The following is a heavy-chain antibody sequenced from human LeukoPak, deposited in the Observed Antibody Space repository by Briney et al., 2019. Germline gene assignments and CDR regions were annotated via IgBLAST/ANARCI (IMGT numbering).Heavy chain of an antibody. J-gene: IGHJ6*03. CDR3: AREEDYYYYMDV. V-gene: IGHV3-7*01. CDR2: VNPDGSGT. CDR1: GFTFRTYW. Sequence: PGGSLRLSCATSGFTFRTYWMSWARQAPGKGLEWVANVNPDGSGTYYLDSVKGRFTISRDNAKNSLYLQMNSLRAEDTAVYYCAREEDYYYYMDVWGKGTTVTVSS.